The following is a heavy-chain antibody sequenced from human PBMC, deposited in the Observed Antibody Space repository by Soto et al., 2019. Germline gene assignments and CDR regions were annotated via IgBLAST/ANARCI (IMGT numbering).Heavy chain of an antibody. D-gene: IGHD5-18*01. J-gene: IGHJ4*02. Sequence: HPXVCLQLPGVAAGCSFSSESMNWVHPAPGRGLEWVSYISDDRASIYYADSLKGRFTISRDNAKNSLSLQINNLRAEDTAVYYCARENSVQAWLHHFDHWGLGTLVTVSS. CDR3: ARENSVQAWLHHFDH. CDR2: ISDDRASI. V-gene: IGHV3-48*04. CDR1: GCSFSSES.